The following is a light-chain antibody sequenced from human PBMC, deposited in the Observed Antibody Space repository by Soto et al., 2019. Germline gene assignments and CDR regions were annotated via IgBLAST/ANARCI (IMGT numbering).Light chain of an antibody. V-gene: IGKV3-20*01. CDR3: RQYGSSTWT. CDR2: DAS. Sequence: EIVLTQSPGTLSLSPGERATLSCRASQTVSSSYFAWYQQKPGQAPRLLIYDASSRATGIPDRFSGSGSGTDFTLTISRLEPEDFAVYYCRQYGSSTWTFGQGTKVDIK. J-gene: IGKJ1*01. CDR1: QTVSSSY.